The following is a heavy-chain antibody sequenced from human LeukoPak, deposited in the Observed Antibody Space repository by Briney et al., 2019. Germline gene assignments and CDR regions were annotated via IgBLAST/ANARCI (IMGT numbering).Heavy chain of an antibody. CDR3: ARPNFYDSRIDP. V-gene: IGHV4-30-4*01. J-gene: IGHJ5*02. CDR1: GVSISSGDYY. D-gene: IGHD3-22*01. Sequence: SQTLSLTCTVSGVSISSGDYYWSWIRQPPGKGLEWVGYMYYSGSAYYNPSLKSRATISVDTSKNQFSLKLSSVTAADTAVYFRARPNFYDSRIDPWGQGTLVTGSS. CDR2: MYYSGSA.